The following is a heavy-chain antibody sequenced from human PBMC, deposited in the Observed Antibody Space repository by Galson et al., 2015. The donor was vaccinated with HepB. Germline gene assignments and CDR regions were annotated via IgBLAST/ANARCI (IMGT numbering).Heavy chain of an antibody. CDR3: ARGGGGDGYIV. CDR1: GGSISSYY. V-gene: IGHV4-59*01. J-gene: IGHJ4*02. Sequence: ETLSLTCTVSGGSISSYYWSWIRQPPGKGLEWIGYIYYSGSTNYNPPLKSRVTISVDTSKNQFSLKLSSVTAADTAVYYCARGGGGDGYIVWGQGTLVTVSS. CDR2: IYYSGST. D-gene: IGHD5-24*01.